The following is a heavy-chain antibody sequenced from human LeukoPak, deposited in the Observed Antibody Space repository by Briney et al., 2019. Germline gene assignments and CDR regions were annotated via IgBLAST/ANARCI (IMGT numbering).Heavy chain of an antibody. V-gene: IGHV3-21*01. Sequence: PGGSLRLSCAASGFTFSSYNMNWVRQAPGKGLEWVASISISSGYIYYADSVKGRFTISRDNAKNTLYLQMNSLRAEDTAVYYCARGRCSGGSCYAGYYFDYWGEGTLVTVSS. D-gene: IGHD2-15*01. CDR1: GFTFSSYN. CDR3: ARGRCSGGSCYAGYYFDY. J-gene: IGHJ4*02. CDR2: ISISSGYI.